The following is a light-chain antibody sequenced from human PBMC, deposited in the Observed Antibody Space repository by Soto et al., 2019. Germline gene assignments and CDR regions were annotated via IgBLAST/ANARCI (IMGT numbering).Light chain of an antibody. CDR2: EGS. V-gene: IGLV2-23*01. CDR1: SSDVGSYNL. Sequence: QSALTQPASVSGSPGQSITISCTGTSSDVGSYNLVSWYQQHPGKAPKLMIYEGSQRPSGVSSRFSGSKSGNTASLTISGLQAEDEADYYCCSYAGSSTVVFGGGTKLTVL. J-gene: IGLJ3*02. CDR3: CSYAGSSTVV.